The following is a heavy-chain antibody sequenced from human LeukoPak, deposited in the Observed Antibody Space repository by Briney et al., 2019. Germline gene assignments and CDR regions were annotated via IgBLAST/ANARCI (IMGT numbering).Heavy chain of an antibody. V-gene: IGHV3-23*01. CDR1: GFTFSSYA. CDR2: ISGSGGST. Sequence: KPGGSLRLSCAASGFTFSSYAMSWVRQAPGKGLEWVSAISGSGGSTYYADSVKGRFTISRDNSKNTLYLQMNSLRAEGTAVYYCAKDTPTTKWGGIQLMGYWGQGTLVTVSS. D-gene: IGHD5-18*01. CDR3: AKDTPTTKWGGIQLMGY. J-gene: IGHJ4*02.